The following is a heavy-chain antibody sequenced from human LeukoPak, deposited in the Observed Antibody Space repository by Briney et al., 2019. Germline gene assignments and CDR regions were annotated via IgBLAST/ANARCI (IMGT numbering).Heavy chain of an antibody. D-gene: IGHD6-19*01. CDR3: SRAVAGSVGWFDP. CDR1: GGSISSTNW. J-gene: IGHJ5*02. Sequence: SGSLSLTCAVSGGSISSTNWWSWVRPPPGKGLEWMGEIYHSGGTNYNPSLKSRVTISVDASKTQFSLKLSSVPAADTAVYFCSRAVAGSVGWFDPWGQGTLVTVSS. CDR2: IYHSGGT. V-gene: IGHV4-4*02.